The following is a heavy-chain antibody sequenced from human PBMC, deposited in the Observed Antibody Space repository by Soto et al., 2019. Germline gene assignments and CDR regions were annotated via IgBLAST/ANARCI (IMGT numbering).Heavy chain of an antibody. Sequence: QVQLVESWGGVVQPGRSLRLSCAASGFTFSTYGMHWVRQAPGKGLEWVAVISYDGNNKYYADSVKGRFTISRDSSENTLYLQMNSLRAEDTAVYYCAKSVYNWNDGFFDYWGQGTLVTVSS. D-gene: IGHD1-1*01. CDR1: GFTFSTYG. CDR3: AKSVYNWNDGFFDY. V-gene: IGHV3-30*18. CDR2: ISYDGNNK. J-gene: IGHJ4*02.